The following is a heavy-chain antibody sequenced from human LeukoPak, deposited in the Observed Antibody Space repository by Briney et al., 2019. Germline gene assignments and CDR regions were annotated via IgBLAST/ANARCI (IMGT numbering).Heavy chain of an antibody. J-gene: IGHJ4*02. V-gene: IGHV3-23*01. CDR3: ARGSYVLDLFDY. CDR2: VSGTGATT. CDR1: GFTFNNYA. Sequence: GGSLRLSCAASGFTFNNYAMSWVRQAPGKGLEWVSVVSGTGATTYYADSVKGRFIISRDNSKNTVYLQMSSLRAEDTAVYYCARGSYVLDLFDYWGQGTLVTVSS. D-gene: IGHD3/OR15-3a*01.